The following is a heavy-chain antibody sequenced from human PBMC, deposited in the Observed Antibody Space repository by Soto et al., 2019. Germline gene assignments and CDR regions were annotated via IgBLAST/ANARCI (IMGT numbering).Heavy chain of an antibody. CDR1: GFNFSNYA. CDR2: IGGGGVPT. V-gene: IGHV3-23*01. Sequence: EVQVLESGGGLVQPGGSLRLSCAASGFNFSNYAMSWVRQAPGKGLEWVSAIGGGGVPTYHADSVKGRFTISRDNSKNTLYLQMTSLRAEDTAVYYCAEGPWQPPHCFDPWGLGTLVTVSS. CDR3: AEGPWQPPHCFDP. J-gene: IGHJ5*02. D-gene: IGHD6-13*01.